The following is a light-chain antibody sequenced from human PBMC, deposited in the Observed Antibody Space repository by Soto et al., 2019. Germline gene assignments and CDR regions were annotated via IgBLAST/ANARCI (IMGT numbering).Light chain of an antibody. CDR3: QQYGSSGT. Sequence: EIVLTQSPATLSLSPGERATLSCRASQSVSSYLAWYQQKPGQALRLLIYGASSRATGIPDRFSGSGSGTDFTLTISRLEPEDFAVYYCQQYGSSGTFGQGTKVDIK. V-gene: IGKV3-20*01. CDR2: GAS. J-gene: IGKJ1*01. CDR1: QSVSSY.